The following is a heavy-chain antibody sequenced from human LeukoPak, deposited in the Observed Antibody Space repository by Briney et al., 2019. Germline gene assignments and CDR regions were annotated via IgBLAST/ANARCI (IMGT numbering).Heavy chain of an antibody. J-gene: IGHJ3*02. V-gene: IGHV5-51*01. D-gene: IGHD2-2*01. CDR1: GYSFTSYW. CDR2: IYPGDSDT. CDR3: ARQEGVPAAMKQWLARGNAFDI. Sequence: GESLKISCKGSGYSFTSYWIGWVRQMPGKGLEWMGIIYPGDSDTRYSPSFQGQVTISADKSISTAYLQWSSLKASDTAMYYCARQEGVPAAMKQWLARGNAFDIWGQGTMVTVSS.